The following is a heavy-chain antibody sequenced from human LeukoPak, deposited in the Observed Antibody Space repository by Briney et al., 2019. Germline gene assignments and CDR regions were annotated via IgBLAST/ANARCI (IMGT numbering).Heavy chain of an antibody. J-gene: IGHJ6*03. CDR3: ARGNYGSGTHYYYYMDV. Sequence: SETLSLTCTVSGGSISSYYWSWIRQPPGKGLEWIGYIYYSRSTNYNPSLKSRVTISVDTSKNQFSLKLSSVTAADTAVYYCARGNYGSGTHYYYYMDVWGKGTTVTISS. D-gene: IGHD3-10*01. V-gene: IGHV4-59*01. CDR1: GGSISSYY. CDR2: IYYSRST.